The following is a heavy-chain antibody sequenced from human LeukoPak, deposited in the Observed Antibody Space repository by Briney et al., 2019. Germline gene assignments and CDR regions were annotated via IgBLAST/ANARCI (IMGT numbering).Heavy chain of an antibody. V-gene: IGHV3-7*01. CDR2: IKQDESEK. J-gene: IGHJ4*02. Sequence: GGSLRLSCAASGFTFSSYWMSWVRQAPGKGLEWVANIKQDESEKYYVDSVKGRFTISRDNAKNSLYLQMNSLRAEDTAVYYCARDAPLYSSGWYWAYWGQGTLVTVS. CDR3: ARDAPLYSSGWYWAY. D-gene: IGHD6-19*01. CDR1: GFTFSSYW.